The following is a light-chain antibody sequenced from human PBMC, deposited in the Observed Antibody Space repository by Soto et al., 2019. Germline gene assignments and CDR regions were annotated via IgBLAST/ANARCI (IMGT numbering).Light chain of an antibody. CDR3: QQYSNRPPWT. CDR2: GAS. J-gene: IGKJ1*01. Sequence: EIVMTQSPATLSVSPGERATLSCRASPSVSRNLAWYQQKPGQAPRLLIYGASTRATGIPARFSRSGSGTEYTLTMSSLQSEDFGVYYCQQYSNRPPWTFGQGTKVEIK. V-gene: IGKV3-15*01. CDR1: PSVSRN.